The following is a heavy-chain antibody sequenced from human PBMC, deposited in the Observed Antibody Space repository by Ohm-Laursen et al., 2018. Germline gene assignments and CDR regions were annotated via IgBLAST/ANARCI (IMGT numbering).Heavy chain of an antibody. CDR1: GFTFSSYS. D-gene: IGHD3-9*01. CDR3: ARVPTSSVLRYFDWFDP. V-gene: IGHV3-48*01. J-gene: IGHJ5*02. CDR2: ISSSSSTI. Sequence: SLRLSCTAFGFTFSSYSMNWVRQAPGKGLEWVSYISSSSSTIYYADSVKGRFTISRDNAKNSLYLQMNSLRAEDTAVYYCARVPTSSVLRYFDWFDPWGQGTLVTVSS.